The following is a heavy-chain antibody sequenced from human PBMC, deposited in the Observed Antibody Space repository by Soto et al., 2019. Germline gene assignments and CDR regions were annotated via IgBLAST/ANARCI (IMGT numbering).Heavy chain of an antibody. D-gene: IGHD6-13*01. J-gene: IGHJ2*01. CDR2: ISYDGRNK. Sequence: QVQLVESGGGVVQPGRSLRLSCAASGFTFSSYGMHWVRQAPGKGLEWVAVISYDGRNKYYADSVKGRFTISRDNSRNTLYLRMDGLRAEDTAVYDCAGDYSNRRRYFDLWGRGGLVTVSS. V-gene: IGHV3-30*03. CDR1: GFTFSSYG. CDR3: AGDYSNRRRYFDL.